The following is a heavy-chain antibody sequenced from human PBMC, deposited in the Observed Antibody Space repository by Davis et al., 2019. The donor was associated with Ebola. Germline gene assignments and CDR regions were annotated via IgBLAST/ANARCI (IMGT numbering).Heavy chain of an antibody. J-gene: IGHJ3*02. CDR3: ATDHGYDSSGYYFFDI. CDR1: GYTLTDLS. CDR2: FEPEDGET. V-gene: IGHV1-24*01. Sequence: AASVKVSCKASGYTLTDLSMHWVRQAPGKGLEWMGGFEPEDGETIYAQKFQGRVTMTADTSPDTAYMDLSRLRSEDTAVYYCATDHGYDSSGYYFFDIWGQGTMVTDSS. D-gene: IGHD3-22*01.